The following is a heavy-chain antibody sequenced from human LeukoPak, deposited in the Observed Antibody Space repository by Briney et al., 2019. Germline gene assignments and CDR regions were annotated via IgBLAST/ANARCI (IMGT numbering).Heavy chain of an antibody. J-gene: IGHJ4*02. V-gene: IGHV3-30*19. Sequence: PGRSLRLSCAASGFSFSSYGMHWVRQAPGKGLEWVAVISYDGSNKYYADSVKGRFTISRDNSKNTLYLQMNSLRAEDTAVYYCARDRFHVEMATIGPFGYWGQGTLVTVSS. CDR3: ARDRFHVEMATIGPFGY. CDR1: GFSFSSYG. D-gene: IGHD5-24*01. CDR2: ISYDGSNK.